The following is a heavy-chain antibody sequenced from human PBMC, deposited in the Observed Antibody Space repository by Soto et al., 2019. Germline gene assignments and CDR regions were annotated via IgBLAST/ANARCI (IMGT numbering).Heavy chain of an antibody. CDR2: ISGNGGST. V-gene: IGHV3-23*01. Sequence: EVPLLESGGGLVQPGGSLRLSCAASGFTFRSYAMSWVRQAPGKGLEWVSAISGNGGSTYYADSVKGRFTISRDNSKNTLYLQMNSLRAEDTAAYYCAKDRAAGGYYYYTMDVWGQGTTVTVSS. D-gene: IGHD6-13*01. CDR3: AKDRAAGGYYYYTMDV. CDR1: GFTFRSYA. J-gene: IGHJ6*02.